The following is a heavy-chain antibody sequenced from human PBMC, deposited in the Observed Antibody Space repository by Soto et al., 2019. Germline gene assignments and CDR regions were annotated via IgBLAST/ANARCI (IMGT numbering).Heavy chain of an antibody. D-gene: IGHD4-17*01. CDR1: GYTFTSYD. CDR2: MNPNSGNT. CDR3: ARTLYVDNVGY. J-gene: IGHJ4*02. V-gene: IGHV1-8*01. Sequence: QVQLVQSGAEVKKPGASVKVSCKASGYTFTSYDINWVRQATGQGLEWMGWMNPNSGNTGYAQKFQGGVTLTWNTSISKEYMEMSSLRSEDTAVYYCARTLYVDNVGYWGQGTLVTVSS.